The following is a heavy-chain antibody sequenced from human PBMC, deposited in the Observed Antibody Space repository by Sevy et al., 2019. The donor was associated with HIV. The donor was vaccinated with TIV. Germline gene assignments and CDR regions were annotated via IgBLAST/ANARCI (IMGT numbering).Heavy chain of an antibody. CDR1: GFTFYNYG. CDR2: IRYDGINE. V-gene: IGHV3-30*02. Sequence: GGSLRLSCAASGFTFYNYGMHWVRQAPGKGLEWVTFIRYDGINEYYADSVKGRFVISRDNPKNTLYLQMNTVRAEDTAVYYCAKESSITDRRGIDYCGQGTLVTVSS. J-gene: IGHJ4*02. D-gene: IGHD6-6*01. CDR3: AKESSITDRRGIDY.